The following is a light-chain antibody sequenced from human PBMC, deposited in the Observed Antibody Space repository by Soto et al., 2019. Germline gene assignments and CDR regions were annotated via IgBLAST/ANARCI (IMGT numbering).Light chain of an antibody. V-gene: IGKV3-20*01. CDR1: QSASSSY. Sequence: EIVFTQSPGTLSLSPGERATLSCRASQSASSSYLVWYQQTPGQAPRLLIYGASSRPTGIPDRFSGSGSGTDFTLTISRLEPEDFAVYYCQQYGSSPKTFGQGTKVDIK. CDR2: GAS. CDR3: QQYGSSPKT. J-gene: IGKJ1*01.